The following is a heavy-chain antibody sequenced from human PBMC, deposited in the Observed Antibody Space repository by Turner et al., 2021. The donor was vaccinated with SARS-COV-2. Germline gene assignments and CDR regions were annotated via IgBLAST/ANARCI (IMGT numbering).Heavy chain of an antibody. CDR1: GYTITELP. J-gene: IGHJ6*02. D-gene: IGHD6-19*01. CDR3: ATGVAVTGTPSEYYYYYGMDV. V-gene: IGHV1-24*01. CDR2: FEPEDGET. Sequence: QVQLVQSGAEVKKPGASVKVSCKVSGYTITELPMHWVRQAPGKGLEWMGGFEPEDGETIYAQKFQGRVTMTEDTSTDTAYMELSSLRSEDTAVYYCATGVAVTGTPSEYYYYYGMDVWGQGTTVTVSS.